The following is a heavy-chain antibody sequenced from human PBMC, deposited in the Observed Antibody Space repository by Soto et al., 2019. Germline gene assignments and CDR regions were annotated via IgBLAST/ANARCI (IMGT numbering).Heavy chain of an antibody. V-gene: IGHV1-18*04. Sequence: ASVKVSCKASGYTFTSYGISWVRQAPGKGLEWMGWISAYNGNTNYAQKLQGRVTMTTDTSTSTAYMELRSLRSDDTAVYYCARDHCSSTSCYVSWFDPWGQGTMVTVSS. CDR2: ISAYNGNT. D-gene: IGHD2-2*01. J-gene: IGHJ5*02. CDR3: ARDHCSSTSCYVSWFDP. CDR1: GYTFTSYG.